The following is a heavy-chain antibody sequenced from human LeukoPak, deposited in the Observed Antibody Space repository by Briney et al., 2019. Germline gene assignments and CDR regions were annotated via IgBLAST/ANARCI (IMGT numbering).Heavy chain of an antibody. CDR2: IYYSGST. Sequence: SETLSLTCTVSGSSISSYYWSWIRQPPGKGLEWIGYIYYSGSTNYNPSLKSRVTISVDASKNQFSLKLSSVTAADTAVYYCARAGRDSSGWYYYYYGMDVWGQGTTVTVSS. V-gene: IGHV4-59*01. D-gene: IGHD6-19*01. CDR3: ARAGRDSSGWYYYYYGMDV. J-gene: IGHJ6*02. CDR1: GSSISSYY.